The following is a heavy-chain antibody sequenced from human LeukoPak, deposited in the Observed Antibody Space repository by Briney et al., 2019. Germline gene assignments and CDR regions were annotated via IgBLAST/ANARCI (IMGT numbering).Heavy chain of an antibody. D-gene: IGHD5-18*01. CDR1: GYTFTSDY. Sequence: ASLRVSLKPSGYTFTSDYMYWVRQAPGQAREWMGIISPSGGSTNYAQKFEGRVTMTRDTSTSTVYMELSSLRSEDTAVYCCARGNGYGAMGYWGQGTLVTVSS. CDR2: ISPSGGST. CDR3: ARGNGYGAMGY. J-gene: IGHJ4*02. V-gene: IGHV1-46*01.